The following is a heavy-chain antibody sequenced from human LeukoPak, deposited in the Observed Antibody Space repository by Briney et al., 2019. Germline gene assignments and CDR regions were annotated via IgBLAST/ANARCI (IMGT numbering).Heavy chain of an antibody. CDR2: IYPGDSDT. V-gene: IGHV5-51*01. J-gene: IGHJ6*02. CDR1: GYSFTSYW. CDR3: ARDDSSSWLYYYYYGMDV. D-gene: IGHD6-13*01. Sequence: GESLKISCKGSGYSFTSYWIGWVRQMPGKGLEWMGIIYPGDSDTRYSPSFQGQVTISADKSISTAYLQWSSLKASDTAMYYCARDDSSSWLYYYYYGMDVWGQGTTVTVSS.